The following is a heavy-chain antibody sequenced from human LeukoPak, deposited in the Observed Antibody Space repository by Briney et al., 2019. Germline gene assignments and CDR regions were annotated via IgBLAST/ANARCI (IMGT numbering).Heavy chain of an antibody. CDR1: GFTVSSNY. J-gene: IGHJ4*02. CDR3: ASALGGQGGH. CDR2: IYSGGST. Sequence: GGSLRLSCAASGFTVSSNYMSWVRQAPGKGLEWLSVIYSGGSTYYADSVKGRFTISRDNAKNTLFLQMNSLRVDDTAIYYCASALGGQGGHWGQGTLVTVSS. D-gene: IGHD1-26*01. V-gene: IGHV3-53*01.